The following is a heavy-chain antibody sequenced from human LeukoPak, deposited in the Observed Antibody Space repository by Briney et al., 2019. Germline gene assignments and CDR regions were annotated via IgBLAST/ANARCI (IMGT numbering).Heavy chain of an antibody. Sequence: SETLSLTCTVSGGSISSSPYYWGWIRQPPGKGLEWIGSTYYSGNTYYNPSLKSRVTISVDTSKNQFFLKLRSVTATDTAVYYCARHSGGSGSDNAFDIWGQGTMVTVSS. CDR2: TYYSGNT. CDR3: ARHSGGSGSDNAFDI. CDR1: GGSISSSPYY. V-gene: IGHV4-39*01. D-gene: IGHD3-10*01. J-gene: IGHJ3*02.